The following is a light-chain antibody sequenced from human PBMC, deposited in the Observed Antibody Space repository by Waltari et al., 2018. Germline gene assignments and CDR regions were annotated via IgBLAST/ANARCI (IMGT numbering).Light chain of an antibody. CDR1: SSNIGSNY. J-gene: IGLJ3*02. Sequence: QSVLTQPPSASGTPGQRVTISCSGSSSNIGSNYVYWYQQLPGTAPKLPIYRNNQRPSGVPARFSGSKSGTSASLAISGLRSEDEADYYCAAWDDSPLWVFGGGTKLTVL. CDR3: AAWDDSPLWV. CDR2: RNN. V-gene: IGLV1-47*01.